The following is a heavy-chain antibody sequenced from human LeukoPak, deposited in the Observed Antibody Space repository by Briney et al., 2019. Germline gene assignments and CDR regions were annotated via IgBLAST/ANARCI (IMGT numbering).Heavy chain of an antibody. J-gene: IGHJ6*02. CDR1: GYTFTSYA. Sequence: ASVKVSCKASGYTFTSYAMNWVRQAPGQGLEWMGWINTNTGNPTYAQGFTGRFVFSLDTSVSTAYLQISSLKAEDTAVYYCARAVYDILTGYDRDSYYYYGMDVWGQGTTVTVSS. CDR2: INTNTGNP. CDR3: ARAVYDILTGYDRDSYYYYGMDV. D-gene: IGHD3-9*01. V-gene: IGHV7-4-1*02.